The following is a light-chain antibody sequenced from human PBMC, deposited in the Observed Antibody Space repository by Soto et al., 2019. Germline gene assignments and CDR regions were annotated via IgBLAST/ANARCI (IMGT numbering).Light chain of an antibody. CDR3: QQSHNIPRT. V-gene: IGKV1-39*01. CDR1: QSISTY. CDR2: AAS. J-gene: IGKJ1*01. Sequence: DIQMTQSPSSLSASVGDRVTITCRASQSISTYLNWYQQKSGKAPKLLIFAASTLASGVPSMFSVGGSRTDFPLTINSLQTEESAIYYCQQSHNIPRTFGRGTKGDIK.